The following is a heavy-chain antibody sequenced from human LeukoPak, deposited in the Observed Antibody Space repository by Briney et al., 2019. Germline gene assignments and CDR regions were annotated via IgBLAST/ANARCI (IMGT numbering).Heavy chain of an antibody. Sequence: SETLSLTCTVSGYSISSSYYWGWFRQPPGKGLEWIGSIYYSGDTYSTPSLKSRVAISLDTSNNQFSLSLSSVTAADTAVYYCAREVNYGDYGDNAFDIWGQGTMVTVSS. J-gene: IGHJ3*02. CDR3: AREVNYGDYGDNAFDI. D-gene: IGHD4-17*01. V-gene: IGHV4-38-2*02. CDR1: GYSISSSYY. CDR2: IYYSGDT.